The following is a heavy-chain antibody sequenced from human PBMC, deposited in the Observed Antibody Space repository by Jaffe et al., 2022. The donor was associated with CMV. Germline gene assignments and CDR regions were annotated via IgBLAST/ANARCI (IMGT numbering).Heavy chain of an antibody. Sequence: EVHLVQSEAEARKPGESLTISCQASGYDFTGYWIGWVRQRPGKGLEWLGIIYPGDSDAKYSPSFQGRVTVSVDKTTNSAYVHLSGLVASDSAMYYCAKGPPMYPAYFDYWGPGTLVTVSS. D-gene: IGHD2-2*01. CDR2: IYPGDSDA. CDR3: AKGPPMYPAYFDY. V-gene: IGHV5-51*01. CDR1: GYDFTGYW. J-gene: IGHJ4*02.